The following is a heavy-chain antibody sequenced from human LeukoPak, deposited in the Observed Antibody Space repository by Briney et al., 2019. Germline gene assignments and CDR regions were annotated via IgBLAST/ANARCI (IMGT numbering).Heavy chain of an antibody. J-gene: IGHJ4*02. Sequence: QPGGSLRLSCAASGFTFSSYAMSWVRQAPGKGLEWVSAISGSGGSTYYADSVKGRFTISRDNSKTTLYLQMNSLRAEDTAVYYCAKLGCSSTSCHPPADYWGQGTLVTVSS. CDR1: GFTFSSYA. CDR3: AKLGCSSTSCHPPADY. V-gene: IGHV3-23*01. CDR2: ISGSGGST. D-gene: IGHD2-2*01.